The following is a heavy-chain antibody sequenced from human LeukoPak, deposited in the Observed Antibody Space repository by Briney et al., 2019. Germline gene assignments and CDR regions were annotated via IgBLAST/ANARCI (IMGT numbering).Heavy chain of an antibody. D-gene: IGHD4-23*01. J-gene: IGHJ3*02. CDR3: ARGYGDNSGAFDI. V-gene: IGHV4-30-2*01. CDR1: GGSIMVAAYS. CDR2: IYYSGRS. Sequence: SETLSLTCTVSGGSIMVAAYSWSWIRQPPGKGLEWIGYIYYSGRSYYNPSLKSRVTISLDRSKNQFSLRLRSVTAADTAVYFCARGYGDNSGAFDIWGQGTLVTVSS.